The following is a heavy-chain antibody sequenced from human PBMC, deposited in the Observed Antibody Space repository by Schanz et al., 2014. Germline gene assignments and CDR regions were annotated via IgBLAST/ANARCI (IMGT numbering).Heavy chain of an antibody. CDR1: GFSFSDYG. CDR2: ISSSSSTI. Sequence: VQLVESGGGVVQPGRSLRLSCAGSGFSFSDYGMHWVRQAPGKGLEWVSYISSSSSTIYYADSVKGRFTISRDIAKSSLYLQMNSLRDEDTAVYYCARDRGGWFEMDYWGQGTLVTVSS. V-gene: IGHV3-48*02. CDR3: ARDRGGWFEMDY. J-gene: IGHJ4*02. D-gene: IGHD6-19*01.